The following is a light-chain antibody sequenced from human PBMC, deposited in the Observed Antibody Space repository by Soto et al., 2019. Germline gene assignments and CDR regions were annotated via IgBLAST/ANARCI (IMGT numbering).Light chain of an antibody. CDR3: SSYTSSSTLEV. CDR2: DVS. J-gene: IGLJ1*01. Sequence: QSALTQPASVSGSPGQSITISCTGTSSDVGGYNYVSWYQQHPGKAPKLMIYDVSNRPSGVSNRFSGSKSGNTASLTISGLQAEDEVDYYCSSYTSSSTLEVFGTGTKLT. V-gene: IGLV2-14*01. CDR1: SSDVGGYNY.